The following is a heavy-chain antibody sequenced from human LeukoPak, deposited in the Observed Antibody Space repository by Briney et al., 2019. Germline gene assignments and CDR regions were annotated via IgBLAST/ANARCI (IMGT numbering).Heavy chain of an antibody. D-gene: IGHD3-22*01. CDR1: GGSISTSSYY. CDR3: ARGRVVSPRWLHVLLFDY. Sequence: SETLSLTCTVSGGSISTSSYYWGWIRQPPGKGLEWIGSIYYSGSTYYNPSLKSRVTISVDTSKNQFSLKLSSVTAADTAVYYCARGRVVSPRWLHVLLFDYWGQGTLVTVSS. CDR2: IYYSGST. J-gene: IGHJ4*02. V-gene: IGHV4-39*07.